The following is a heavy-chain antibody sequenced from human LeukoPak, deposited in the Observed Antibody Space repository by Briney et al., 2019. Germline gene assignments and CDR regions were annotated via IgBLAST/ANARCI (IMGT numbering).Heavy chain of an antibody. D-gene: IGHD3-10*01. Sequence: WASVKVSCKASGYTFTSYDINWVRQATGQGLEWTGWMNPNSGNTGYAQKFQGRVTMTRNTSISTAYMELSSLRSEDTAVYYCSVRGVTPPPRWGYYYGMDVWGQGTTVTVSS. CDR1: GYTFTSYD. CDR2: MNPNSGNT. V-gene: IGHV1-8*01. J-gene: IGHJ6*02. CDR3: SVRGVTPPPRWGYYYGMDV.